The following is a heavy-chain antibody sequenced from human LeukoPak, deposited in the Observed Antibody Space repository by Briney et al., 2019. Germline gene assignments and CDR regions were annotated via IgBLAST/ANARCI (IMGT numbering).Heavy chain of an antibody. CDR3: AREHYFYYMDG. CDR1: GFTFSSHD. V-gene: IGHV3-7*01. J-gene: IGHJ6*03. CDR2: VNQGGTQK. Sequence: GGSLRLSCAASGFTFSSHDMHWVRQAPGKGLEWVANVNQGGTQKYYVDSVKGRFTISRDNAENSLYLQMNSLRAEDTAVYYCAREHYFYYMDGWGKGTTVTVSS.